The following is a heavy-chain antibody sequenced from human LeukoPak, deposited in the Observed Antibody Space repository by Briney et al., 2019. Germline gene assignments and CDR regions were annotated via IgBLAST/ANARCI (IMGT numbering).Heavy chain of an antibody. CDR1: GFTFSSYA. CDR3: ARDIRVFLRCPNCSGGSCYCYYGMDV. CDR2: ISYDGSNK. J-gene: IGHJ6*02. V-gene: IGHV3-30-3*01. D-gene: IGHD2-15*01. Sequence: PGRSLRLSCAASGFTFSSYAMHWVRQAPGKGLEWVAVISYDGSNKYYADSVKGRFTISRDNSKNTLYLQMNSLRAEDTAVYYRARDIRVFLRCPNCSGGSCYCYYGMDVWGQGTTVTVSS.